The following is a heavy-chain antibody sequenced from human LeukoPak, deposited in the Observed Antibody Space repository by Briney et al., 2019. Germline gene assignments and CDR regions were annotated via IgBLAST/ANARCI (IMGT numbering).Heavy chain of an antibody. Sequence: SETLSLTCTVSGGSISSYYWSWIRQPAGKGLEWIGRIYTSGSTNYHPSLKSRVDISVDTTKDQSSLKLCSVTAADTAVDYCARASADILTGYPGIFWFDPWGQGTLVTVSS. CDR3: ARASADILTGYPGIFWFDP. CDR2: IYTSGST. J-gene: IGHJ5*02. CDR1: GGSISSYY. D-gene: IGHD3-9*01. V-gene: IGHV4-4*07.